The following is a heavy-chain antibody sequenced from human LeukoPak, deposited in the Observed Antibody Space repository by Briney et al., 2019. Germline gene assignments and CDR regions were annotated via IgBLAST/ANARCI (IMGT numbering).Heavy chain of an antibody. V-gene: IGHV3-48*03. CDR1: GFTFSSYE. Sequence: QPGGSLRLSCAASGFTFSSYEMNWVRQAPGKGLEWVSYISSSGSTIYYAASVKGRFTISRDNAKNSLYLQMNSLRAEDTAVYYCARDHRYYDSSGYLDYWGQGTLVTVSS. CDR3: ARDHRYYDSSGYLDY. CDR2: ISSSGSTI. J-gene: IGHJ4*02. D-gene: IGHD3-22*01.